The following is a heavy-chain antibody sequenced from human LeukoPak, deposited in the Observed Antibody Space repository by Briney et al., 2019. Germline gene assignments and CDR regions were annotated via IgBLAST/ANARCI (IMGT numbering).Heavy chain of an antibody. Sequence: GGSLRLSCAASGFTFSSDGMSWVRQAPGKRLEWVSSISASGGGTVYADSVKGRVTISRDNSKNTLYLQMNSLRAEDTAVYYCAKDIGQQWRNWFDPWGQGTLVTVSS. CDR2: ISASGGGT. CDR3: AKDIGQQWRNWFDP. V-gene: IGHV3-23*01. J-gene: IGHJ5*02. D-gene: IGHD6-19*01. CDR1: GFTFSSDG.